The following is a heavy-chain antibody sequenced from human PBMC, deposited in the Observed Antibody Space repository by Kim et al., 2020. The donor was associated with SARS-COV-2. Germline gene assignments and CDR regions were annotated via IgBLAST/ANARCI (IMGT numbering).Heavy chain of an antibody. CDR2: ISYSGGGT. Sequence: GGSLRLSCAASGFTFSDYDMNWVRQAPGKGLEWVSSISYSGGGTYYADSVKGRFTVSRDNSRNTLYLQMNSLRAEDTAIYHCAKGGRLQHTDVWGQGTTVTVSS. V-gene: IGHV3-23*01. D-gene: IGHD1-1*01. CDR1: GFTFSDYD. J-gene: IGHJ6*02. CDR3: AKGGRLQHTDV.